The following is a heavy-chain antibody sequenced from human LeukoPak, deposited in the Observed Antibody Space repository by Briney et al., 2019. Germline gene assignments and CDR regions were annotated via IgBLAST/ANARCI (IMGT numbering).Heavy chain of an antibody. CDR3: ARDPHSYSSSWYFDY. CDR1: GGTFSSYA. Sequence: SVKVSCKASGGTFSSYAISWVRQAPGQALEWMGGIIPIFGTANYAQKFQGRVTITADESTSTAYMELSSLRSEDTAVYYCARDPHSYSSSWYFDYWGQGTLVTVSS. J-gene: IGHJ4*02. D-gene: IGHD6-13*01. CDR2: IIPIFGTA. V-gene: IGHV1-69*13.